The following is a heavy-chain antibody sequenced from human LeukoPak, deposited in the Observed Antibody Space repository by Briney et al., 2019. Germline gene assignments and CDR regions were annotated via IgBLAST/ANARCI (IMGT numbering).Heavy chain of an antibody. CDR1: GFTFSSYA. J-gene: IGHJ6*02. Sequence: GGSLRLSCAASGFTFSSYAMHWVCQAPGKGLEWVAVISYDGSNKYYADSVKGRFTISRDNSKNTLYLQMNSLRAEDTAVYYCARGDAIAAAGTLGDFYGMDVWGQGTTVTVSS. CDR3: ARGDAIAAAGTLGDFYGMDV. V-gene: IGHV3-30-3*01. D-gene: IGHD6-13*01. CDR2: ISYDGSNK.